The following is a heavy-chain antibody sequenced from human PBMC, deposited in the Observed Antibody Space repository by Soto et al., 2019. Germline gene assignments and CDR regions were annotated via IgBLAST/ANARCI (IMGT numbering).Heavy chain of an antibody. CDR2: ISAYNGNT. J-gene: IGHJ6*02. D-gene: IGHD3-22*01. CDR3: ARDYYDSSGYEGYYYGIDV. V-gene: IGHV1-18*04. Sequence: ASVNVSCKASGYTFTSYFISWVLHSPLQWLELMGWISAYNGNTNYAQKLQGRVTMTTDTSTSTAYMELRSLRSDDTAVYYCARDYYDSSGYEGYYYGIDVWGQGTTVTVSS. CDR1: GYTFTSYF.